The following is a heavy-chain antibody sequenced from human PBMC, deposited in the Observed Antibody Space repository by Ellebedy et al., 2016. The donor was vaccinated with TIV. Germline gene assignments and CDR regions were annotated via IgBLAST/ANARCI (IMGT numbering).Heavy chain of an antibody. V-gene: IGHV1-24*01. J-gene: IGHJ5*02. CDR3: ATTGTNWAWFDP. D-gene: IGHD1-1*01. Sequence: ASVKVSCKVSGYTLTELSIHWVRQAPGKGLEWMGGFDPEDGKSIYAQKFQGRVTMTEDTSTDKAYMELSSLRSEDTAVYYCATTGTNWAWFDPWGQGTLVTVSS. CDR1: GYTLTELS. CDR2: FDPEDGKS.